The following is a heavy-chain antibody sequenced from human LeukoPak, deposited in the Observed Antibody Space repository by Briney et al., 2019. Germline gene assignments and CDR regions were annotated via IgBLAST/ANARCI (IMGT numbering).Heavy chain of an antibody. J-gene: IGHJ5*02. V-gene: IGHV4-59*01. CDR3: ARGGYYGSGNDFRFDP. D-gene: IGHD3-10*01. Sequence: PSETLSLTCTVSGGSINSYYWSWIRQPPGKGLECIGYIHYTGSTNYNPSFKSRVTISVDTSKSQFSLKLSSVTAADTAIYYCARGGYYGSGNDFRFDPWGQGTLVTVSS. CDR2: IHYTGST. CDR1: GGSINSYY.